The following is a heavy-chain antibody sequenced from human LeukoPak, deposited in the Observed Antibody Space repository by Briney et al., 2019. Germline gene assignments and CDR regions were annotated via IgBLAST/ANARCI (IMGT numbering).Heavy chain of an antibody. V-gene: IGHV3-7*01. CDR3: ARDLFSTAGAYDY. J-gene: IGHJ4*02. CDR1: GFTFSKYW. CDR2: IKQDGSEK. D-gene: IGHD1-26*01. Sequence: GGSLRLSCAASGFTFSKYWMSWVRQAPGKGREWVANIKQDGSEKYYVDSMMGRFTISRDNAKNSLYLQMNSLRAEDTAVYYCARDLFSTAGAYDYWGQGTLVTVSS.